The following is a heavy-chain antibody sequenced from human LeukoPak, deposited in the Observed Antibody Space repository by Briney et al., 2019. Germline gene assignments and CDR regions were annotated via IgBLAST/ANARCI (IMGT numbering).Heavy chain of an antibody. CDR1: GFTFDDYA. CDR3: AKDMLSWWYYDSSGLWDY. CDR2: ISWNSGSI. J-gene: IGHJ4*02. Sequence: PGGSLRLSCAASGFTFDDYAMHWVRQAPGKGLEWVSGISWNSGSIGYADSVKGRFTISRDNAKNSLYLQMNSLRAEDTALYYCAKDMLSWWYYDSSGLWDYWGQGTLVTVSS. V-gene: IGHV3-9*01. D-gene: IGHD3-22*01.